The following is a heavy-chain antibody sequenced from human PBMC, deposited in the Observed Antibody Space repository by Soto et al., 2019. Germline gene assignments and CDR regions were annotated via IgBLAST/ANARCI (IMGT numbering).Heavy chain of an antibody. J-gene: IGHJ3*01. CDR3: ATPVSSGYQAFEV. CDR2: IYSSGSA. V-gene: IGHV4-39*01. Sequence: QLQLQASGPGLVRPSETLSLTCIVSGGSISSSSYYWGWIRQPPGKGLEWIGRIYSSGSAYYNPSLKSRVTISVDTSKNQFSLKQTSVTAADTAVYYCATPVSSGYQAFEVWGQGTMVTVSS. CDR1: GGSISSSSYY. D-gene: IGHD3-22*01.